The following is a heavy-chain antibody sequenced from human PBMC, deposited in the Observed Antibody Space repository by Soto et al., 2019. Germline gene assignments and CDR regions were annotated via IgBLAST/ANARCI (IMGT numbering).Heavy chain of an antibody. CDR2: INWNGGSI. CDR3: AKGAATGYYYHLDY. CDR1: GFTFDDYA. Sequence: EVQLVESGGGLVQPGRSLRLSCAASGFTFDDYAMHWVRQAPGKGLEWVSGINWNGGSIGYADSVRGRLTISRDNAKNSLYLQMNSLRAEDTALYYCAKGAATGYYYHLDYWGQGTLVTVSS. J-gene: IGHJ4*02. D-gene: IGHD3-22*01. V-gene: IGHV3-9*01.